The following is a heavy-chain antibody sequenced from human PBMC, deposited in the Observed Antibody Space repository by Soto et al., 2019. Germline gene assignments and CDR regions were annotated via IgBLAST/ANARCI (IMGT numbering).Heavy chain of an antibody. J-gene: IGHJ5*02. CDR2: LYSGGDT. CDR3: ARHDWFDP. CDR1: GFSVSGDY. Sequence: DVRLVETGGGLIQPGGSLRLSCAASGFSVSGDYMSWVRQAPGEGLEWVAVLYSGGDTYYADSVRGRFTISRDNSKNTLYLHMNSLIAEDTAMYYCARHDWFDPWGPGTPVTVSS. V-gene: IGHV3-53*02.